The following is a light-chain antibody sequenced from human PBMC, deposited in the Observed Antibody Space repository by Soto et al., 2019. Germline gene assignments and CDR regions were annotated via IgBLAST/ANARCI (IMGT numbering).Light chain of an antibody. CDR2: GAS. CDR3: QHYDDWPWT. J-gene: IGKJ1*01. V-gene: IGKV3-15*01. CDR1: QSVGSN. Sequence: EIMMTQSPATLSVYHGERATLSCRASQSVGSNLAWYLQKPGQAPRLLISGASTRAAGIPARFSGSGSGTEFILTIISLQSEDFAVDYCQHYDDWPWTFGQGTKVDIK.